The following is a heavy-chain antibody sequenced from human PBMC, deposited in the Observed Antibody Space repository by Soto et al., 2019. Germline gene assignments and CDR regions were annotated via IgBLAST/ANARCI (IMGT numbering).Heavy chain of an antibody. Sequence: ASVKVSCKASGYTFTDYYMHWVRQAPGQGLEWMGWINPKTGGTNYSQKFQGRVTITRDTSASTAYMELSSLRSEDTAVYYCARGVAGPLHWFDPWGQGTLVTVSS. J-gene: IGHJ5*02. V-gene: IGHV1-2*02. CDR2: INPKTGGT. D-gene: IGHD6-19*01. CDR3: ARGVAGPLHWFDP. CDR1: GYTFTDYY.